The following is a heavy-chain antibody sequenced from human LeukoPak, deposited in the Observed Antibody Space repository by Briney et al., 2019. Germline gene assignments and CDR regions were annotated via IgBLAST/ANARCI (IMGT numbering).Heavy chain of an antibody. V-gene: IGHV3-7*01. J-gene: IGHJ2*01. CDR2: IKQDGSEK. CDR3: ARSITGTPARNWYFDL. CDR1: GFTFSSYS. Sequence: GGSLRLSCAASGFTFSSYSMSWVRQAPGKGLEWVANIKQDGSEKYYVDSVKGRFTISRDNAKNSLYLQMNSLRAEDTAVYYCARSITGTPARNWYFDLWGRGTLVTVSS. D-gene: IGHD1-20*01.